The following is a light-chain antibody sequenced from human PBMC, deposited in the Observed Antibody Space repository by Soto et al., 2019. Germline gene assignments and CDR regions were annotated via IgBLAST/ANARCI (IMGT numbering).Light chain of an antibody. J-gene: IGKJ4*01. CDR2: GAS. V-gene: IGKV3-20*01. Sequence: EIVLTQSPGTLSLSPGERAALSCRASQSVSSNHLAWYQQRPGQAPRLLIYGASSSATGIPDRFSGSGSGTDFTLTISRLEPEDFAVYYCQQYGSSPLTFGGGTKVEIK. CDR1: QSVSSNH. CDR3: QQYGSSPLT.